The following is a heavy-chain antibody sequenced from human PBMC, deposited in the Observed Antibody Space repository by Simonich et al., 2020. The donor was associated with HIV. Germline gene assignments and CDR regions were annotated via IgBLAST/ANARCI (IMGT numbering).Heavy chain of an antibody. J-gene: IGHJ6*02. CDR3: ARGGYCSGGSCYPLFSRYGMDV. V-gene: IGHV4-34*01. CDR1: GGSFSGYY. Sequence: QVQLQQWGAGLLKPSETLSLTCAVYGGSFSGYYWSWSRQPPGKGLEWIGEINHSESTNYNPSLKSRVTIAVDTSKNQFSLKLSSVTAADTAVYYCARGGYCSGGSCYPLFSRYGMDVWGQGTTVTVSS. CDR2: INHSEST. D-gene: IGHD2-15*01.